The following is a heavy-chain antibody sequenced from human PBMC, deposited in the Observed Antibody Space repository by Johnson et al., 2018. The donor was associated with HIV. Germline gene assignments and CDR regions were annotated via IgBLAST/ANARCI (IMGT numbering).Heavy chain of an antibody. CDR3: AKDVGNYWPDSLDI. V-gene: IGHV3-30-3*01. J-gene: IGHJ3*02. CDR1: GFTFSRNA. CDR2: ISYDGSNK. Sequence: QVLLVESGGGVLQPGRSLGLSCTASGFTFSRNAMHWVRQAPGKGLEWVAVISYDGSNKYYADSVKGRFTISRDKSENTLYLQMNSLRDEDTAVYYCAKDVGNYWPDSLDIWGQGTMVTVSS. D-gene: IGHD3-22*01.